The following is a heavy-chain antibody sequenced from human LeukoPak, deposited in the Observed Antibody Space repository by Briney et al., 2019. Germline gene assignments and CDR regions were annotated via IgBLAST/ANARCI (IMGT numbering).Heavy chain of an antibody. CDR3: AKDLGGWVYGMDV. D-gene: IGHD6-19*01. CDR1: GFILSSDA. J-gene: IGHJ6*02. V-gene: IGHV3-23*01. CDR2: ISGSGGST. Sequence: GASLTLSWAASGFILSSDAMSWVRPPPGGGLEWVSAISGSGGSTYYADSVKGRFTISRDNSKNTLYLQMNSLRAEDTAVYYCAKDLGGWVYGMDVWGQGTTVTVSS.